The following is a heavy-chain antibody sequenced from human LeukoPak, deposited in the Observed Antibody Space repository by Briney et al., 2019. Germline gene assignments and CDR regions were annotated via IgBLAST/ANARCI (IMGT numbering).Heavy chain of an antibody. V-gene: IGHV3-23*01. CDR2: ISGGGGST. D-gene: IGHD1-14*01. Sequence: GGSLRLSRAASGFTFSDYAMSWVRQAPGKGLEWVSTISGGGGSTYYPDSVKGRFTISRDNSKNTLYLQMNSLRPEDTAVYYCAKLHNLNCDYWGLGTLVTVSS. CDR3: AKLHNLNCDY. CDR1: GFTFSDYA. J-gene: IGHJ4*02.